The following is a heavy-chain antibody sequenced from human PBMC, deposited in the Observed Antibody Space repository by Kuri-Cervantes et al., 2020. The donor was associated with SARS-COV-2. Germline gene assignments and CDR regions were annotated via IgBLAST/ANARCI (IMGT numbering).Heavy chain of an antibody. CDR3: AREWLKDAFDI. CDR1: GFTFDDYT. Sequence: GSLRLSCAASGFTFDDYTMHWVRQAPGKGLEWIGSIYYSGSTYYNPSLKSRVTISVDTSKNQFSLKLSSVTAADTAVYYCAREWLKDAFDIWGQGTMVTVSS. D-gene: IGHD6-19*01. J-gene: IGHJ3*02. CDR2: IYYSGST. V-gene: IGHV4-59*13.